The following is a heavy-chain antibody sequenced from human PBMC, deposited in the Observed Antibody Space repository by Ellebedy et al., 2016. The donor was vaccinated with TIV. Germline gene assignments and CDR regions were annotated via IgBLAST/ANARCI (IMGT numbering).Heavy chain of an antibody. V-gene: IGHV3-30-3*01. J-gene: IGHJ4*02. CDR2: ISYDGSNK. D-gene: IGHD3-10*01. CDR1: GFTFSSYA. CDR3: ARDLLPYGSGSYFDY. Sequence: GESLKISCAASGFTFSSYAMHWVRQAPGKGLEWVAVISYDGSNKYYADSVKSRFTISRDNSKNTLYLQMNSLRAEDTAVYYCARDLLPYGSGSYFDYWGQGTLVTVSS.